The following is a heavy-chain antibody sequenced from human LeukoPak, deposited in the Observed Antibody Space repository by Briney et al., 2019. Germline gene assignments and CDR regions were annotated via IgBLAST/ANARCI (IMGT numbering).Heavy chain of an antibody. Sequence: GASVKVSCKASGGTFSSYAISWVRQAPGQGLEWMGGIIPIFGTANYAQKFQGRVTITADESTSTACMELSSLRSEDTAVYYCARDAPYDYVWVSYRHYYFDYWGQGTLVTVSS. CDR1: GGTFSSYA. CDR3: ARDAPYDYVWVSYRHYYFDY. J-gene: IGHJ4*02. D-gene: IGHD3-16*02. V-gene: IGHV1-69*13. CDR2: IIPIFGTA.